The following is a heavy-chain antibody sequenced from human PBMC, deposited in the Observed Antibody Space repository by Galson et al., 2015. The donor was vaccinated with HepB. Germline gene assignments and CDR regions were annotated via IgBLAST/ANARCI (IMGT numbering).Heavy chain of an antibody. D-gene: IGHD3-10*01. V-gene: IGHV4-34*01. CDR2: INHSGST. CDR1: GGSFSGYY. Sequence: LSLTCAVYGGSFSGYYWSWIRQPPGKGLEWIGEINHSGSTNYNPSLKSRVTISVDTSKNQFSLKLSSVTAADTAVYYCANVYYGSGSYYPPYYYYGMDVWGQGTTVTVSS. CDR3: ANVYYGSGSYYPPYYYYGMDV. J-gene: IGHJ6*02.